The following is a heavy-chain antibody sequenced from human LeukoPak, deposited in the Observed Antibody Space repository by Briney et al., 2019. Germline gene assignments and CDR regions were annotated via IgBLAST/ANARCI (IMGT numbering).Heavy chain of an antibody. CDR1: GYTFTNYG. Sequence: ASVKVSCKASGYTFTNYGISWVRQAPGQGLEWMGRIIPIFGTANYAQKFQGRVTITTDESTSTAYMELSSLRSEDTAVYYCARDRYCSGGSCYNYFQHWGQGTLVTVSS. J-gene: IGHJ1*01. CDR2: IIPIFGTA. D-gene: IGHD2-15*01. CDR3: ARDRYCSGGSCYNYFQH. V-gene: IGHV1-69*05.